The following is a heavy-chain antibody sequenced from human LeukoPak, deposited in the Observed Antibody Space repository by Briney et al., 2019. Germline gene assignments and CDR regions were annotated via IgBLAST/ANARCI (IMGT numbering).Heavy chain of an antibody. CDR2: VNYAGRET. CDR1: GFTFSSYW. J-gene: IGHJ4*02. V-gene: IGHV3-74*01. CDR3: ARSSGGFDH. Sequence: PGGSLRLSCAASGFTFSSYWMHWVRQAPGKGLMWVSHVNYAGRETTYADSVKGRFTISRDNAKNTVYLQMNSLRAEDTAVYYCARSSGGFDHWGQGTQVTVSS. D-gene: IGHD3-16*01.